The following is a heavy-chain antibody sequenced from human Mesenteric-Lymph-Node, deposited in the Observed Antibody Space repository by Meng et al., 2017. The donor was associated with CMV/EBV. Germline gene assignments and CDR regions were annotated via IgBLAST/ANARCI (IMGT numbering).Heavy chain of an antibody. V-gene: IGHV4-34*12. D-gene: IGHD2-2*01. Sequence: SETLSLTCAVNGGSFSGYYWTWVRQPPGKGLEWIGEIIHDGRTTSSPSLQSRVTISVDTSKNQFSLKLTSVTAADTAVYYCARHGDCSTASCYPTAFYYFDYWGQGTLVTVSS. CDR3: ARHGDCSTASCYPTAFYYFDY. CDR2: IIHDGRT. CDR1: GGSFSGYY. J-gene: IGHJ4*02.